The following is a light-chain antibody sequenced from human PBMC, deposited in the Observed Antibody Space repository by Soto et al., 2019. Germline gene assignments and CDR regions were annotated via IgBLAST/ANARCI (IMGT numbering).Light chain of an antibody. CDR1: SSNLGNNY. Sequence: QSVLTQPPSVSAAPGQKVTISCSGSSSNLGNNYVFWYQQLPGTAPKLLIYDNDKRPSGIPDRFSGSKSGTSATLGITGLQTGDEGDYYCATWDRSLSVGVFGGGTQLTVL. CDR2: DND. CDR3: ATWDRSLSVGV. V-gene: IGLV1-51*01. J-gene: IGLJ2*01.